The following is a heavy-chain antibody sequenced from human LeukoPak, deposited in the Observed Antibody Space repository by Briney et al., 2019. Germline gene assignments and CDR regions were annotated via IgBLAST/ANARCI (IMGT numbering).Heavy chain of an antibody. J-gene: IGHJ4*02. D-gene: IGHD4-17*01. CDR1: GFTFSSYA. V-gene: IGHV3-23*01. Sequence: GALRLSRASSGFTFSSYALTGVRQAPGKGLEWVSSIGSGGGSTYYADSVKGRFTISRDNYKNTVYLQMNSLRAEDTAVYYCAKDDYGDLLFDYWGQGTLVTVFS. CDR3: AKDDYGDLLFDY. CDR2: IGSGGGST.